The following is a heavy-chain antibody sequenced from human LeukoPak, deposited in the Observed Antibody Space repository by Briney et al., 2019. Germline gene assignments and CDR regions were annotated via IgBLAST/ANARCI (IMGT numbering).Heavy chain of an antibody. CDR3: ARDPDDDYGDLHAFDI. CDR1: GGTFSSYA. D-gene: IGHD4-17*01. V-gene: IGHV1-69*05. J-gene: IGHJ3*02. Sequence: VAPVKVSCKASGGTFSSYAISWVRQAPGQGLEWMGRIIPIFGTANYAQKFQGRVTITTDESTSTAYMELSSLRSEDTAMYYCARDPDDDYGDLHAFDIWGQGTMVTVSS. CDR2: IIPIFGTA.